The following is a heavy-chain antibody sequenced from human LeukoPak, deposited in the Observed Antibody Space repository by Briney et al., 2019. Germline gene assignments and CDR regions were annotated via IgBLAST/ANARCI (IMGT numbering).Heavy chain of an antibody. V-gene: IGHV4-34*01. Sequence: SETLSLTCAVYGGSFSGYYWSWIRQPPGKGLEWIGETNHSGSTNYNPSLKSRVTISVDTSKNQFSLKLSSVTAADTAVYYCARRPLISQYDSSGYYFDYWGQGTLVTVSS. CDR2: TNHSGST. J-gene: IGHJ4*02. CDR3: ARRPLISQYDSSGYYFDY. CDR1: GGSFSGYY. D-gene: IGHD3-22*01.